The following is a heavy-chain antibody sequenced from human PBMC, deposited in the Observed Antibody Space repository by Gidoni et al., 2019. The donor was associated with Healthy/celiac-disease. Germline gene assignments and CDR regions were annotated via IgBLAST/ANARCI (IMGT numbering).Heavy chain of an antibody. CDR2: INPNSGGT. J-gene: IGHJ4*02. CDR3: ARALGLAVADTFDY. Sequence: QVQLVQSGAEVKKPGASGKVSCQASGYTFPGYYMHWVRQAPGQGLEWMGWINPNSGGTNYAQKFQGWVTMTRDTSISTAYMELSRLRSDDTAVYYCARALGLAVADTFDYWGQGTLVTVSS. D-gene: IGHD6-19*01. V-gene: IGHV1-2*04. CDR1: GYTFPGYY.